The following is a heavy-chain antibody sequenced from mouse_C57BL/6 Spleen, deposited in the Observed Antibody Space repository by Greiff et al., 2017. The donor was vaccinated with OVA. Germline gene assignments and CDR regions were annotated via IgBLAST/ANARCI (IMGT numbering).Heavy chain of an antibody. CDR1: GYAFSSSW. J-gene: IGHJ4*01. CDR2: IYPGDGDT. Sequence: VQLQQSGPELVKPGASVTISCKASGYAFSSSWMNWVKQRPGKGLEWIGRIYPGDGDTNYNGKFKGKATLTADKSSSTAYMQLSSLTSEDSAVYFCARDGYYEGVHYYAMDYRGQGTSVTVSS. CDR3: ARDGYYEGVHYYAMDY. D-gene: IGHD2-3*01. V-gene: IGHV1-82*01.